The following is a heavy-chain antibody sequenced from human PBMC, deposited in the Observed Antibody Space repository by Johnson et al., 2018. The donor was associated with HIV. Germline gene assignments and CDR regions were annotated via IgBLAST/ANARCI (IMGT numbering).Heavy chain of an antibody. CDR2: IWYDGSNK. CDR3: AKDLFTAREDDVFDV. CDR1: GFTFSSYG. V-gene: IGHV3-33*06. D-gene: IGHD1-26*01. J-gene: IGHJ3*01. Sequence: VQLVESGGGVVQPGGSLRLSCAASGFTFSSYGLHWVRQAPGKGLEWVAVIWYDGSNKYYADSVKGRFTISRDNSKNTLYLQMNSLRAEDTAVYYCAKDLFTAREDDVFDVWGQGTMVTVSS.